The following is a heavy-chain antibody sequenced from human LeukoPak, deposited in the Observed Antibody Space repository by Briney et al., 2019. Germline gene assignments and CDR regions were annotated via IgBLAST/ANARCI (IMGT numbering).Heavy chain of an antibody. CDR3: ARNKKYTYGYCSSTSWHDAFDI. Sequence: EASVKVSCKASGYTFTSYGISWVRQAPGQGLEWMGWISAYNGNTNYAQKLQGRVTMTTETSTSTAYMELRSLRSDDTAVYYCARNKKYTYGYCSSTSWHDAFDIWGHGTMVTVSS. D-gene: IGHD2-2*01. CDR2: ISAYNGNT. V-gene: IGHV1-18*01. CDR1: GYTFTSYG. J-gene: IGHJ3*02.